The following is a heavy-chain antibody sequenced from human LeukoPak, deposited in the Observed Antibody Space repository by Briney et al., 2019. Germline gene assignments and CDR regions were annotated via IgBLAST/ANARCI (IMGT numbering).Heavy chain of an antibody. D-gene: IGHD3-9*01. V-gene: IGHV4-38-2*02. Sequence: SETLSLTCTVSDYSISSGYYWGWIRQPPGKGLEWTGSIFQSGHTYYSPSLKSRVTISVDTSNNRFSLSLSAVTAADTAVYYCARVQWAVTGFYYFDYWGQGTLVTVSS. CDR3: ARVQWAVTGFYYFDY. CDR1: DYSISSGYY. CDR2: IFQSGHT. J-gene: IGHJ4*02.